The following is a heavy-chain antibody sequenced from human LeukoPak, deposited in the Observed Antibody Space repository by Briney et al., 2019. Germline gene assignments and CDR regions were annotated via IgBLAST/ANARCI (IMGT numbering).Heavy chain of an antibody. J-gene: IGHJ6*03. CDR1: GGSFSGYY. V-gene: IGHV4-34*01. CDR3: ARGKDIVVVPAARRGYYYYMDV. D-gene: IGHD2-2*01. Sequence: SATLSPTCAVDGGSFSGYYWSSIRQPARSWLGWIGEINNGGSTNYNPSLKSRVTISLATSKNQFSLKLSSVTAADKAVYYCARGKDIVVVPAARRGYYYYMDVWGKGTTVTVSS. CDR2: INNGGST.